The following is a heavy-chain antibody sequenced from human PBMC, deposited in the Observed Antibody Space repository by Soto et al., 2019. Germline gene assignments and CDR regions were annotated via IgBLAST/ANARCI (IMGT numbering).Heavy chain of an antibody. CDR1: DDSINSDKYY. J-gene: IGHJ5*02. Sequence: SETLSLTCSVSDDSINSDKYYWGWIRQPPGKGLEWIGSIYYRGNAYYNPSLQTRVTISLDTSKSQFSLKLSSVTAADTAVYYCARVRITILAWFDPWGQGTLVTVSS. D-gene: IGHD3-3*01. CDR2: IYYRGNA. V-gene: IGHV4-39*01. CDR3: ARVRITILAWFDP.